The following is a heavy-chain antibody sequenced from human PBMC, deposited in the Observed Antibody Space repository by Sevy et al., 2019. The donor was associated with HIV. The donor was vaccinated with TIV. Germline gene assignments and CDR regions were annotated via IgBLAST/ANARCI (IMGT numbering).Heavy chain of an antibody. Sequence: ASVKVSCKASGYTFTGYYMHWVRQAPGQGLEWMGWINPNSGGTNYAQKFQGRVTMTRDTSISTAYMELSRLRSDDTAVYYCAGDENMVRGVTLFDYWGQGTLVTVSS. CDR1: GYTFTGYY. V-gene: IGHV1-2*02. CDR2: INPNSGGT. CDR3: AGDENMVRGVTLFDY. D-gene: IGHD3-10*01. J-gene: IGHJ4*02.